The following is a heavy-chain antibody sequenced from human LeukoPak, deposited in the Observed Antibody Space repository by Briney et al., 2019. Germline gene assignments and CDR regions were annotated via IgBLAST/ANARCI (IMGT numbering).Heavy chain of an antibody. CDR3: ARVQAWGYSSLGNRAFDI. CDR2: INPNSGGT. Sequence: ASVKVSCKASGYTFTTYAMNWVRQAPGQGLEWMGWINPNSGGTNYAQKFQGRVTMTRDTSISTAYMELSRLRSDDTAVYYCARVQAWGYSSLGNRAFDIWGQGTMVTVSS. CDR1: GYTFTTYA. J-gene: IGHJ3*02. D-gene: IGHD6-6*01. V-gene: IGHV1-2*02.